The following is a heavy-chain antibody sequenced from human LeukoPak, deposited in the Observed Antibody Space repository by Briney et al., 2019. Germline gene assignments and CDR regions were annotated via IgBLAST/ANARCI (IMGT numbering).Heavy chain of an antibody. D-gene: IGHD3-3*01. CDR2: ISYDGSSK. J-gene: IGHJ3*02. CDR3: ARAKGIFDAFDI. V-gene: IGHV3-30*19. CDR1: GYTFTGYY. Sequence: SCKASGYTFTGYYMHWVRQAPGKGLEWVTFISYDGSSKYYTDSVKGRFTIPRDNSKNTLYLQMSSLRAEDTAVYYCARAKGIFDAFDIWGQGTMVTVSS.